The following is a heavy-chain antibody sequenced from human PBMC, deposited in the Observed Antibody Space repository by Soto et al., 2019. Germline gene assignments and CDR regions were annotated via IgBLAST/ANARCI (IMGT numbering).Heavy chain of an antibody. CDR3: AREGCDSSSYYHYMDV. V-gene: IGHV1-3*01. Sequence: GASVKVSCKASGYTFTSYAMHRVRQAPGQRLEWMGWINAGNGNTKYSQKFQGRVTITRDTSASTAYMELSSLRSEDTAVYYCAREGCDSSSYYHYMDVWGKGTTVTVSS. J-gene: IGHJ6*03. CDR2: INAGNGNT. CDR1: GYTFTSYA. D-gene: IGHD6-6*01.